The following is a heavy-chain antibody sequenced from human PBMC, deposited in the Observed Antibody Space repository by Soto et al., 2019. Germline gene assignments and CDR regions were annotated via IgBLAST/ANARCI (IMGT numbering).Heavy chain of an antibody. CDR3: AKVRTPHPHSYFEL. J-gene: IGHJ2*01. D-gene: IGHD2-15*01. V-gene: IGHV3-23*01. Sequence: EEQLLASGGGSAQPGGSLRVSCAASGFIFSTYDMAWVRQAPGKGLEWVSGIKYTGETAYYADSVKGRFTISRDNSRNTLSFEMDNLRVEDTAVYWCAKVRTPHPHSYFELWVRGTLVTVSS. CDR1: GFIFSTYD. CDR2: IKYTGETA.